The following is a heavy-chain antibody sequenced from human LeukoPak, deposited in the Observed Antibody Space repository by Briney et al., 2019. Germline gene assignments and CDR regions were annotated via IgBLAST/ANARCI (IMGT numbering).Heavy chain of an antibody. D-gene: IGHD5-18*01. V-gene: IGHV3-30*03. J-gene: IGHJ4*02. Sequence: GRSLRLSCAASGFTFSSYGMHWVRQAPGKGLEWVAVMSYDGSNKYYADSVKGRFTISRDNSKNTLYLQMNSLRAEDTAVYYCATDTAMVAAFDYWGQGTLVTVSS. CDR2: MSYDGSNK. CDR3: ATDTAMVAAFDY. CDR1: GFTFSSYG.